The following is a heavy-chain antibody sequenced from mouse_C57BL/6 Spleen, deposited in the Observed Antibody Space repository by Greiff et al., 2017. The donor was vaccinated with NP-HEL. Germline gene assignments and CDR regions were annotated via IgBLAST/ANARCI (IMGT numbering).Heavy chain of an antibody. V-gene: IGHV1-55*01. CDR3: ARENDYDDAGWFAY. CDR2: IYPGSGST. Sequence: VQLQQPGAELVKPGASVKMSCKASGYTFTSYWITWVKQRPGQGLEWIGDIYPGSGSTNHNEKFKSKATLTVDTSSSTAYMQLSSLTSEDSAVYYCARENDYDDAGWFAYWGQGTLVTVSA. J-gene: IGHJ3*01. CDR1: GYTFTSYW. D-gene: IGHD2-4*01.